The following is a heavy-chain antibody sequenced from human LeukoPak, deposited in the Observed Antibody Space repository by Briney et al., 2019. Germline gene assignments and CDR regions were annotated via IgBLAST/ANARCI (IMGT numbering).Heavy chain of an antibody. V-gene: IGHV3-23*01. CDR3: AKGAEYIYGYDFDY. CDR2: IGGSGSST. J-gene: IGHJ4*02. D-gene: IGHD5-18*01. Sequence: GGSLRLSCAASGFTFTNYAMSWVRQAPGKGLEWVSVIGGSGSSTHYADSVKGRFTISRDNSKNTLYLQINSLRAEDTAVYYCAKGAEYIYGYDFDYWGQGTPVTVSS. CDR1: GFTFTNYA.